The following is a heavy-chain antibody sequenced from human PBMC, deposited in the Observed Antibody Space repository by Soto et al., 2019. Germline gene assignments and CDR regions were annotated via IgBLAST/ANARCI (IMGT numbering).Heavy chain of an antibody. Sequence: SETLSLTCTVSGGSISSGGYYWSWIRQHPGKGPEWIGYIYYSGSTYYNPSLKSRVTISVDTSKNQFSLKLSSVTAADTAVYFCAMSDYGDRYCDYMDVWGKGTKVTVSS. CDR1: GGSISSGGYY. CDR2: IYYSGST. CDR3: AMSDYGDRYCDYMDV. D-gene: IGHD4-17*01. J-gene: IGHJ6*03. V-gene: IGHV4-31*03.